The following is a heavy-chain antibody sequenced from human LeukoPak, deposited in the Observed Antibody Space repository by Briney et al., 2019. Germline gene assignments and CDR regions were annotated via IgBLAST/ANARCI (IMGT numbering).Heavy chain of an antibody. CDR1: GFTFGDYG. D-gene: IGHD5-12*01. V-gene: IGHV3-49*03. Sequence: GGSLRLSCTASGFTFGDYGMSWFRQAPGKGLEWVGFMRSEAHDTTPQYGASVQGRFTISKDDSRRIAFLQMSSLKTEDTAVYYCSRAAGYDFILEYWGQGTLVTVSS. CDR3: SRAAGYDFILEY. J-gene: IGHJ4*02. CDR2: MRSEAHDTTP.